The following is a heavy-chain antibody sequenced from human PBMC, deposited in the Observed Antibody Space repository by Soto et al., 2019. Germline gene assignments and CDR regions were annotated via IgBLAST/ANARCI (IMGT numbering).Heavy chain of an antibody. V-gene: IGHV3-7*01. CDR1: GFTFSSYW. J-gene: IGHJ6*02. CDR3: ARGPRVLRYFDFYYGMDV. CDR2: IKQDGSEK. D-gene: IGHD3-9*01. Sequence: GGSLRLSCAASGFTFSSYWMIWVRQAPGKGLEWVANIKQDGSEKYYVDSVKGRFTISRDNAKNSLYLQMNSLRAEDTAVYYCARGPRVLRYFDFYYGMDVWGQGTTVTVSS.